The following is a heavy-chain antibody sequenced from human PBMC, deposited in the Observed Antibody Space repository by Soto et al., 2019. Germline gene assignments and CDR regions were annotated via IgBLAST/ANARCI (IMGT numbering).Heavy chain of an antibody. D-gene: IGHD3-9*01. CDR3: ARVCYPYYDILTGFCMDV. CDR1: GGSISSYY. V-gene: IGHV4-59*01. Sequence: SETLSLTCTVSGGSISSYYWSWIRQPPGKGLEWIGYIYYSGSTNYNPSLKSRVTISVDTSKNQFSLKLSSVTAADTAVYYCARVCYPYYDILTGFCMDVWGQGTTVTVSS. J-gene: IGHJ6*02. CDR2: IYYSGST.